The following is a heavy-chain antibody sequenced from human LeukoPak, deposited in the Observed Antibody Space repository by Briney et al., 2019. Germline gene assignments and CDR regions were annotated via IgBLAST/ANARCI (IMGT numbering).Heavy chain of an antibody. V-gene: IGHV3-66*01. CDR2: IYSGGTT. CDR1: GFTVNTNY. Sequence: PGGSLRLSCAASGFTVNTNYMSWVRQAPGKGLEWVSVIYSGGTTYNADSVKGRFTISRDNSKNTLYLQMNSLRAEDTAVYYCARDRGGSRSDCWGQGTLVTVSS. D-gene: IGHD6-13*01. J-gene: IGHJ4*02. CDR3: ARDRGGSRSDC.